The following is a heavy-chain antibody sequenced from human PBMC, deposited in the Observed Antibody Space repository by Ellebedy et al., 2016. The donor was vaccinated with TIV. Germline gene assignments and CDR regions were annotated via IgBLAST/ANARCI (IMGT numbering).Heavy chain of an antibody. Sequence: ASVKVSCXASGYTFIHYDVNWVRQATGQGLEWMGMMTKSGDIVYAPKFLGRVTMTRNTSISTAYLDLRSLRSEDTAVYFCARVRLVDRGVISYNWFGPWGQGTLITVSS. CDR2: MTKSGDI. CDR1: GYTFIHYD. CDR3: ARVRLVDRGVISYNWFGP. D-gene: IGHD3-10*01. J-gene: IGHJ5*02. V-gene: IGHV1-8*01.